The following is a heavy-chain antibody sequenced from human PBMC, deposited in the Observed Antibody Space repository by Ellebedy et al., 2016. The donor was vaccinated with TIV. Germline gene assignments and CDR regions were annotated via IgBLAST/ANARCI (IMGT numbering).Heavy chain of an antibody. CDR3: ARDLTQYASGAGLSDS. Sequence: GESLKISCEASGFSFSNYAMHWVRQSPRKGLEWVAIVSFDVDKKFYLDSVKGRFTISRDNSKNTLYLDMNSLGVEDSAVYYCARDLTQYASGAGLSDSWGQGTLVTVSS. D-gene: IGHD2-2*01. CDR1: GFSFSNYA. CDR2: VSFDVDKK. V-gene: IGHV3-30-3*01. J-gene: IGHJ4*02.